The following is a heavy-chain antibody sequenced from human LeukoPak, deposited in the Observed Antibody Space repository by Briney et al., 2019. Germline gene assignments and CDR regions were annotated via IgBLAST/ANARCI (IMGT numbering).Heavy chain of an antibody. J-gene: IGHJ5*02. V-gene: IGHV3-23*01. D-gene: IGHD6-19*01. CDR3: ARVPPNQQWLRPFDP. CDR1: GFTFSSCA. Sequence: PGGSLRLSCAASGFTFSSCAMSWVRQAPGKGLEWVSAISLGGTRTYYAESVKGRFTISRDNSKNTLYLQMNSLRAEDTAVYYCARVPPNQQWLRPFDPWGQGTLVTVSS. CDR2: ISLGGTRT.